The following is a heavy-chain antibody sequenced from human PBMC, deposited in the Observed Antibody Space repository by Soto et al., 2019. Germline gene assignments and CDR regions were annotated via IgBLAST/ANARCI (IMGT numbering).Heavy chain of an antibody. D-gene: IGHD1-26*01. CDR1: GGSISSYY. Sequence: QVQLQESGPGLVKPSETLSLTCTVSGGSISSYYWSWIRQPPGKGLEWIGYIYYSGSTNYNPSLKSRVTISVDTSKNQFSLKLSSVTAADTAVYYFARDQTGGWFDPWGQGTLVTVSS. V-gene: IGHV4-59*01. CDR2: IYYSGST. J-gene: IGHJ5*02. CDR3: ARDQTGGWFDP.